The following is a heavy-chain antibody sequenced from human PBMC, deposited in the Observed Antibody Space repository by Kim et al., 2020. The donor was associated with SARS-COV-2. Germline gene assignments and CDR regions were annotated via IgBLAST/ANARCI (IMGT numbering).Heavy chain of an antibody. CDR1: GGSISSGGYY. CDR2: IYYSGST. CDR3: ARGLVSGELHFDY. Sequence: SETLSLTCTVSGGSISSGGYYWSWIRQHPGKGLEWIGYIYYSGSTYYNPSLKSRVTISVDTSKNQFSLKLSSVTAADTAVYYCARGLVSGELHFDYWGQGTLVTVSS. J-gene: IGHJ4*02. V-gene: IGHV4-31*03. D-gene: IGHD3-10*01.